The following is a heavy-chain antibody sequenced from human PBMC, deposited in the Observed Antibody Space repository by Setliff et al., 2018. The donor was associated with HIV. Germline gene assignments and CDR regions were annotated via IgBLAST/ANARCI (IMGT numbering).Heavy chain of an antibody. Sequence: SVKVSCKASGGSFSSYGISWVRQAPGQGLEWMGGIIPMYRTANYAHKFQGRVTITADESTSSAYMELSRLRSDDTAGYYCARGDLGGDYAGALDFWGQGTPVTVSS. CDR3: ARGDLGGDYAGALDF. V-gene: IGHV1-69*13. CDR2: IIPMYRTA. J-gene: IGHJ4*01. D-gene: IGHD3-16*01. CDR1: GGSFSSYG.